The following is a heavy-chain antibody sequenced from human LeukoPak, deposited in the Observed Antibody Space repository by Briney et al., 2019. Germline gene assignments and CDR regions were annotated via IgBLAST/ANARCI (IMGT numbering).Heavy chain of an antibody. V-gene: IGHV3-30*02. CDR3: AKDWGFYGSGTYPFDS. D-gene: IGHD3-10*01. CDR1: GFTFSSYG. CDR2: IQYDGSNK. Sequence: GGSLRLSCVASGFTFSSYGMHWVRQAPGKGLEWVAFIQYDGSNKYYADSVKGRFTISRDNSKNTLYLQMNSLRAEDTAVYYCAKDWGFYGSGTYPFDSWGQGTLVTVSS. J-gene: IGHJ4*02.